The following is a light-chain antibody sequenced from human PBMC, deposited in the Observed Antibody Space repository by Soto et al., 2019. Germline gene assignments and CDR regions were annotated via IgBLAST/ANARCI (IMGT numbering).Light chain of an antibody. V-gene: IGKV3-11*01. Sequence: EIVMTQSPATLSLSLGERATLSCRASQSVSVYLAWYQQKPGQAPSLLIYDTSTSATGVPARFSGGGSGTDFTLTISSLQPDDVAVYYCQQRANWHLTFGGGTKVEIK. CDR1: QSVSVY. CDR2: DTS. J-gene: IGKJ4*02. CDR3: QQRANWHLT.